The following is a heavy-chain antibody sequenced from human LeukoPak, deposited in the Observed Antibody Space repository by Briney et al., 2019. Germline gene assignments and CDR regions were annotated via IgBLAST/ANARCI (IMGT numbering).Heavy chain of an antibody. D-gene: IGHD3-10*01. CDR1: GYTFSNYY. CDR2: INPSGGST. J-gene: IGHJ4*02. CDR3: GRDYYGSVDY. V-gene: IGHV1-46*01. Sequence: ASVKVSCKASGYTFSNYYMHWVRQAPGQGLEWMGIINPSGGSTSYEQKFQGRVTMTRDTSTSTVYMEMSSLTSEDTAVYYCGRDYYGSVDYSGQGTLVTVSS.